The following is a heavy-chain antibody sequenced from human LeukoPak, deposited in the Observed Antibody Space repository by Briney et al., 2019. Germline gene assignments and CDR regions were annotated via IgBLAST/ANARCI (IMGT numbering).Heavy chain of an antibody. V-gene: IGHV3-48*03. D-gene: IGHD3-22*01. Sequence: GGSLRLSCAASGFTFSSYEMNWVRQAPGKGLEWVSYISSSGSTIYYADSVKGRFTISRDNAKNSLYLQMNSLRAEDTAVYYCALWSMWDYYDSSGYQDAFDIWGQGTMVTVSS. J-gene: IGHJ3*02. CDR2: ISSSGSTI. CDR3: ALWSMWDYYDSSGYQDAFDI. CDR1: GFTFSSYE.